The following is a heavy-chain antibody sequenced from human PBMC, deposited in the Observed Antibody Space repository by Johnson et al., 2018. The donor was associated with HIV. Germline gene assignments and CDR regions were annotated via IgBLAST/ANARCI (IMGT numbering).Heavy chain of an antibody. CDR3: AAGGVPALDI. D-gene: IGHD2-15*01. V-gene: IGHV3-13*01. CDR2: IGSAGDT. J-gene: IGHJ3*02. Sequence: VQLVESGGGLVQPGGSLRLSCAASGFTFSSYDMHCVRQTTGKGLEWVSAIGSAGDTYYPGSVKGRFTISRENAKNSLYLQMNSLGAGDTAVYFCAAGGVPALDIWGQGTMVTVSS. CDR1: GFTFSSYD.